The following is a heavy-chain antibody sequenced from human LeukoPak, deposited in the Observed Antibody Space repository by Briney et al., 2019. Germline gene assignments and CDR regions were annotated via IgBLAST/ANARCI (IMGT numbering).Heavy chain of an antibody. J-gene: IGHJ4*02. CDR3: ATWQYYYDSSGYYYYFDY. Sequence: ASVKVSCKASGYTFTSYYMHWVRQAPGQGLEWMGIINPSGGSTSYAQKFQGRVTMTRDTSTSTVYMELSSLRSEDTAVYYCATWQYYYDSSGYYYYFDYWGQGTLVTVSS. V-gene: IGHV1-46*01. CDR1: GYTFTSYY. D-gene: IGHD3-22*01. CDR2: INPSGGST.